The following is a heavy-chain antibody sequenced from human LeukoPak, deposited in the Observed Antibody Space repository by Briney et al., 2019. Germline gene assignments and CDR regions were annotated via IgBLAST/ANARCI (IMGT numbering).Heavy chain of an antibody. Sequence: GKSLRLSCAASGLTLTSYGIHWVRQAPGKGLEWVALLRYDGTNEYYADSVKGRFTISRDISKNTLYLQMNSLRAEDTAVYYCARDLYSSSLDYWGQGTLVTVSS. CDR1: GLTLTSYG. V-gene: IGHV3-33*01. D-gene: IGHD5-12*01. CDR3: ARDLYSSSLDY. J-gene: IGHJ4*02. CDR2: LRYDGTNE.